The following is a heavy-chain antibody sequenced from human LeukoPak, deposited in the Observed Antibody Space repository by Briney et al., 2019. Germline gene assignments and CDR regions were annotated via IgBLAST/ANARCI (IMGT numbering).Heavy chain of an antibody. J-gene: IGHJ4*02. CDR2: INPNSGGT. Sequence: APVKVSCKASGYTFTGYYMHWVRQAPGQGLEWMGWINPNSGGTNYAQKFQGRVTMTRDTSISTAYMELSRLRSDDTAVYYCYLSGAQLNYFDYWGQGTLVTVSS. V-gene: IGHV1-2*02. CDR1: GYTFTGYY. D-gene: IGHD2-2*01. CDR3: YLSGAQLNYFDY.